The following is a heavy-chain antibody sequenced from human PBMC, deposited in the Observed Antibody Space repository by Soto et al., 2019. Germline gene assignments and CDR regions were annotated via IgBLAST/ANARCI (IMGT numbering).Heavy chain of an antibody. CDR2: IYYSGST. D-gene: IGHD6-19*01. CDR3: ARLYSSGWYSSEERRIDY. CDR1: GVSISSSSYY. V-gene: IGHV4-39*01. J-gene: IGHJ4*02. Sequence: SETLSLTCTVSGVSISSSSYYWGWIRQPPGKGLEWIGSIYYSGSTYYNPSLKSRVTISVDTSKNQFSLKLSSVTAADTAVYYCARLYSSGWYSSEERRIDYWGQGTLVTVS.